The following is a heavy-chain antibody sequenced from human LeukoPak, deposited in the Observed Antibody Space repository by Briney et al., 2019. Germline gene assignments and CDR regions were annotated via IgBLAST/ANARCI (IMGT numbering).Heavy chain of an antibody. V-gene: IGHV4-59*01. CDR1: GGSISSYY. CDR3: ARGRIVATIDY. CDR2: IYYSGNT. D-gene: IGHD5-12*01. Sequence: SETLSLTCTVSGGSISSYYWSWIRQPPGKGLEWIGYIYYSGNTNYNLSLKSRVTISVDTSKNQFSPKLSSVTAADTAVYYCARGRIVATIDYWGQGTLVTVSS. J-gene: IGHJ4*02.